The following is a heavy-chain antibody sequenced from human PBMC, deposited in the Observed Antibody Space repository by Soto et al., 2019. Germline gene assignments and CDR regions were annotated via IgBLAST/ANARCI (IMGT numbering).Heavy chain of an antibody. CDR3: ARGMDIVATIGFDY. J-gene: IGHJ4*02. V-gene: IGHV3-48*03. CDR2: ILSTGTTI. CDR1: GFTFSEYE. Sequence: GGALRLSCAASGFTFSEYEMNWVRQAPGKGLEWVAYILSTGTTIYYADSVKGRFTISRDNAKNSLYLQMNSLRAEDTAVYYCARGMDIVATIGFDYWGLGTLVTVSS. D-gene: IGHD5-12*01.